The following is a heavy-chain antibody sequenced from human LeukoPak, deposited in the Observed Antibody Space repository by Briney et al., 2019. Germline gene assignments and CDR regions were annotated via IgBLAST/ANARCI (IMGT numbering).Heavy chain of an antibody. CDR2: ISSPGNTI. J-gene: IGHJ4*02. CDR1: GFTFSNYE. D-gene: IGHD5-12*01. V-gene: IGHV3-48*03. Sequence: PGGSLRLSCAASGFTFSNYEMNWVRQAPGKGLEWVSYISSPGNTIYYADSVKGRFTISRDNSKNSLYLQMNSLRAEDTAVYYCARGPSGYHNTGGQGTLVTVSS. CDR3: ARGPSGYHNT.